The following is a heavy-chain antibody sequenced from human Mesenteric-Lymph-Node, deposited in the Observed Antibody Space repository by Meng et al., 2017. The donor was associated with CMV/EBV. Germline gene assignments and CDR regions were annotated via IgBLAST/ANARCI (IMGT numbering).Heavy chain of an antibody. V-gene: IGHV4-59*01. Sequence: SETLSLTCPVSGGSISSYYWSWIRQPPGKGLGWIGDIYYSGSTNYNPSLKSRVTISVDTSKNQFSLKLSSVTAADTAVYYCASATRNWFDPWGQGTLVTVSS. CDR2: IYYSGST. CDR1: GGSISSYY. J-gene: IGHJ5*02. CDR3: ASATRNWFDP.